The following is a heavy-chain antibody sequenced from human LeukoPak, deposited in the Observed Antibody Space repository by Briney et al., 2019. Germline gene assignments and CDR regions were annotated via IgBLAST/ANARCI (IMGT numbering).Heavy chain of an antibody. CDR2: IRYDGSKK. V-gene: IGHV3-30*02. D-gene: IGHD1-26*01. J-gene: IGHJ4*02. CDR1: GFIFSSYG. Sequence: GGSLRLSCAASGFIFSSYGMHWVRQAPGKGLEWVAFIRYDGSKKYYADSVKGRFTISRDNSKNTLYLQMNSLRAEDTAVYYCARVWDRLGSSSYFDYWGQGTLVTVSS. CDR3: ARVWDRLGSSSYFDY.